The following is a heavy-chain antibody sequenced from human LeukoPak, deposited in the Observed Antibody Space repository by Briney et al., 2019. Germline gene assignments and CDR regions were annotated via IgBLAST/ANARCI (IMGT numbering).Heavy chain of an antibody. J-gene: IGHJ5*02. CDR2: ISSSSSTI. CDR1: GFTFSSYW. Sequence: GGSLRLSCAASGFTFSSYWMHWVRQAPGKGLEWVSYISSSSSTIYYADSVKGRFTISRDNAKNSLYLQMNSLRDEDTAVYYCARGEWELLRSNWFDPWGQGTLVTVSS. D-gene: IGHD1-26*01. CDR3: ARGEWELLRSNWFDP. V-gene: IGHV3-48*02.